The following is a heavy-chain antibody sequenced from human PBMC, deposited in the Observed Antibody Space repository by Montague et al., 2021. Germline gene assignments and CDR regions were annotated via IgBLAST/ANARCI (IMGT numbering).Heavy chain of an antibody. CDR1: GDSINFYY. J-gene: IGHJ4*02. Sequence: SETLFLTCTVSGDSINFYYWSWIRQPPGKGLEWIGYVYYTGTTNYNPSLKSRVTISVDTSRNQFFLNVNSVTAADTAVYYCARKGTSWDYWGQGTLVTVSS. CDR3: ARKGTSWDY. V-gene: IGHV4-59*01. CDR2: VYYTGTT.